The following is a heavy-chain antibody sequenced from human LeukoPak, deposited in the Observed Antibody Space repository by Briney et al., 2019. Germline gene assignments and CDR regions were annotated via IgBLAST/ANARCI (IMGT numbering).Heavy chain of an antibody. V-gene: IGHV4-59*08. Sequence: SETLSLTCTVSGASIRTYHWSCFRHSPGKGLEWTASIYDSGYTNYSPSLKTRTTISVDTSNKQFSLRLTSVTAADTAVYYCARLNKAGGSLRDFDCWGQGTLVTVSS. J-gene: IGHJ4*02. D-gene: IGHD3-10*01. CDR3: ARLNKAGGSLRDFDC. CDR1: GASIRTYH. CDR2: IYDSGYT.